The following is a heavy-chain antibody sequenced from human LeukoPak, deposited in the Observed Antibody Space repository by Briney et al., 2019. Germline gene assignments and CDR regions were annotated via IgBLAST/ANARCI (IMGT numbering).Heavy chain of an antibody. D-gene: IGHD6-19*01. CDR3: AREASGWFQFDY. CDR1: GGSISSYY. Sequence: SETLSLTCTVSGGSISSYYWSWIRQPPGKGLEWIGYIYYSGSTNYNPSLKSRVTISVDTSKNQFSLKPSSVTAADTAVYYCAREASGWFQFDYWGQGTLVAVSS. J-gene: IGHJ4*02. V-gene: IGHV4-59*01. CDR2: IYYSGST.